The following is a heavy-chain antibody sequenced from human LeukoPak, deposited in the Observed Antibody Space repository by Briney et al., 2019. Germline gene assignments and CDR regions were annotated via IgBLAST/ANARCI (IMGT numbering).Heavy chain of an antibody. V-gene: IGHV3-48*03. Sequence: GGSLRLSCAASGFTFGSYEMNWVRQAPGKGLEGVSYISSSGSTIYYADSVKSRFTISRDNAKNSLYLQMNSLRAEDTAVYYCAELGITMIGGVWGKGTTVTVSS. J-gene: IGHJ6*04. CDR3: AELGITMIGGV. CDR1: GFTFGSYE. CDR2: ISSSGSTI. D-gene: IGHD3-10*02.